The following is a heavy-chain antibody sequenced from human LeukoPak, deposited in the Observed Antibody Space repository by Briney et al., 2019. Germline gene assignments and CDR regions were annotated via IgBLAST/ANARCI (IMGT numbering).Heavy chain of an antibody. D-gene: IGHD5-12*01. J-gene: IGHJ4*02. CDR2: ISSSGGST. CDR1: GFTFSSYA. CDR3: AKVSRDYSGYGD. Sequence: GGSLRLSCAASGFTFSSYAMSWVRQAPGKGLEWVSAISSSGGSTYYADSVKGRFTISRDSSKNTLYLQMNSLRAEDTAVYYCAKVSRDYSGYGDWGQGTLVTVSS. V-gene: IGHV3-23*01.